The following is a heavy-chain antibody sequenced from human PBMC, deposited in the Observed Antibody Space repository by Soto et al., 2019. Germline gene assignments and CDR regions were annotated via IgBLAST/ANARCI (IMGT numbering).Heavy chain of an antibody. Sequence: GGSLRLSCAASGFTFSDYYMNWVRQAPGKGLEWVSAINGGGATYYTDSVKGRFTISRDNSKNTVYLEMNSLRAEDTAMYYCARDQSGYGRFDYWGQGAQVTVSS. CDR1: GFTFSDYY. CDR2: INGGGAT. D-gene: IGHD6-25*01. J-gene: IGHJ4*02. CDR3: ARDQSGYGRFDY. V-gene: IGHV3-53*01.